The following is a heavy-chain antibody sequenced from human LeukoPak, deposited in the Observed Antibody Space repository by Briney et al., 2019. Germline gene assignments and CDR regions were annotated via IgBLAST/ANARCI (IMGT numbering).Heavy chain of an antibody. CDR3: ARVSPSQPYSSSWKRVPNWFDP. D-gene: IGHD6-13*01. CDR1: GGSFSGYY. CDR2: INHSGST. V-gene: IGHV4-34*01. J-gene: IGHJ5*02. Sequence: PSETLSLTCAVYGGSFSGYYWSWIRQPPGKGLEWIGEINHSGSTNYNPSLKSRVTISVDTSKNQFSLKLSSVTAADTAVYYCARVSPSQPYSSSWKRVPNWFDPWGQGTLVTVSS.